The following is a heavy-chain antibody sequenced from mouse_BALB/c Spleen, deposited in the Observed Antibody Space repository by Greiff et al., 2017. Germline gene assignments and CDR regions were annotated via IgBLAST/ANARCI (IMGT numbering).Heavy chain of an antibody. D-gene: IGHD1-1*01. CDR2: ISNLAYSI. Sequence: EVQVVESGGGLVQPGGSRKLSCAASGFTFSDYGMAWVRQAPGKGPEWVAFISNLAYSIYYADTVTGRFTISRENAKNTLYLEMSSLRSEDTAMYYCARAVVAPYYAMDYWGQGTSVTVSS. J-gene: IGHJ4*01. CDR3: ARAVVAPYYAMDY. V-gene: IGHV5-15*02. CDR1: GFTFSDYG.